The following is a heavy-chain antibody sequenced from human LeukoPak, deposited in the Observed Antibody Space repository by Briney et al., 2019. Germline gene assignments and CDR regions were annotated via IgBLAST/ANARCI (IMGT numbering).Heavy chain of an antibody. D-gene: IGHD4-23*01. CDR1: GGTFSSYA. CDR3: AGDIDYGGFPDY. CDR2: IIPIFGTA. V-gene: IGHV1-69*13. J-gene: IGHJ4*02. Sequence: SVKVSCKASGGTFSSYAISWVRQAPGQGLEWMGGIIPIFGTANYAQKFQGGVTITADESTSTAYMELSSLRSEDTAVYYCAGDIDYGGFPDYWGQGTLVTVSS.